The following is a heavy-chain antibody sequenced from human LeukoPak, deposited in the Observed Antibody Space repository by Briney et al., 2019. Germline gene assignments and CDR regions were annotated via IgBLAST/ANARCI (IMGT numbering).Heavy chain of an antibody. Sequence: PSETLSLTCTVSGGSISSYYWGWIRQPPGKGLEWIGYIYYSGSTNYNPSLKSRVTISVDTSKNQFSLKLSSVTAADTAVYYCARSNCSGGSCLFDCWGQGTLVTVSS. J-gene: IGHJ4*02. CDR1: GGSISSYY. CDR3: ARSNCSGGSCLFDC. D-gene: IGHD2-15*01. CDR2: IYYSGST. V-gene: IGHV4-59*01.